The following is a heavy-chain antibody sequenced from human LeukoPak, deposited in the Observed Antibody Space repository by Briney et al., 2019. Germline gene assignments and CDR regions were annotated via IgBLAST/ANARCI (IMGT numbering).Heavy chain of an antibody. J-gene: IGHJ4*02. D-gene: IGHD2-15*01. Sequence: GGSLRLSCAASGFTFSSYSMNWVGQAPGKGLEWVSSISSSSSHIYYADSVKGRFTISRENAKNSLYLQMNSLRAEDTAVYYCARERSPLVYWGQGTLVTVSS. CDR3: ARERSPLVY. V-gene: IGHV3-21*04. CDR1: GFTFSSYS. CDR2: ISSSSSHI.